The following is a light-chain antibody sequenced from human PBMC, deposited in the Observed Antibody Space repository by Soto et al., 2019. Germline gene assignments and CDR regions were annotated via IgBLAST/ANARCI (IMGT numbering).Light chain of an antibody. Sequence: QSVLTQPAPVSGSPGQSITISCTGTSSDVGRYNYVSWYQQYPGRAPKLIIFDVTNRPSGVSPRFSGSKSGNTASLTISGLQAADEADYYCNSYTGTSARYAFGTGTKVTVL. CDR2: DVT. J-gene: IGLJ1*01. V-gene: IGLV2-14*03. CDR1: SSDVGRYNY. CDR3: NSYTGTSARYA.